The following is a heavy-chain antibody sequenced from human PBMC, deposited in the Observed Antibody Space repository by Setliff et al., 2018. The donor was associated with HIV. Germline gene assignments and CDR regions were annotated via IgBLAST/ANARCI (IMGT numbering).Heavy chain of an antibody. CDR1: GGSFSGYY. CDR2: INHRGST. Sequence: PSETLSLTCAVYGGSFSGYYWSWIRQPPGKGLERIGEINHRGSTNCNPSLKSRVSIAVDTSKNQFSLKLSFVTAADTAVYYCATLKMATIYRDFDYWGQGTLVTVSS. D-gene: IGHD5-12*01. CDR3: ATLKMATIYRDFDY. J-gene: IGHJ4*02. V-gene: IGHV4-34*01.